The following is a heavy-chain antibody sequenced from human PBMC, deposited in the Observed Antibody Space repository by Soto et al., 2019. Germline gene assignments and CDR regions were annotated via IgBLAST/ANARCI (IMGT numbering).Heavy chain of an antibody. CDR2: ISVSGTMR. Sequence: QLVESGGGSVQPGRSLRLSCAPSGFTFSSYEMNWVRQAPGKGLEWVSYISVSGTMRFYADAVKGRCTICRDNTKKILYLQMNSRRAEDKALYYCATAGLTGTVWGQGTTVTVSS. D-gene: IGHD3-9*01. CDR1: GFTFSSYE. V-gene: IGHV3-48*03. CDR3: ATAGLTGTV. J-gene: IGHJ6*02.